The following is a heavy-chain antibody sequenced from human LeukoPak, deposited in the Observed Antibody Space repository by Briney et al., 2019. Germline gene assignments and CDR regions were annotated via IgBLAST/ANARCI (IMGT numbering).Heavy chain of an antibody. D-gene: IGHD5/OR15-5a*01. J-gene: IGHJ6*03. Sequence: GASVKVSCKASGYTFTGYYMHWVRQAPGQGLEWMGWINPNSGGTDYAQEFQGRVTMTRDTSISTAYMELSRLRSDDTAVYYCAKCVGGYYYYYYMDVWGKGTTVTISS. CDR1: GYTFTGYY. CDR3: AKCVGGYYYYYYMDV. CDR2: INPNSGGT. V-gene: IGHV1-2*02.